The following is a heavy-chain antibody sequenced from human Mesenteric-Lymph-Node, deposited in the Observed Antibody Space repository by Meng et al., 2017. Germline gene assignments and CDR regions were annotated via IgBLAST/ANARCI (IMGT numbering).Heavy chain of an antibody. V-gene: IGHV1-8*03. CDR2: LNPNTGNT. J-gene: IGHJ4*02. CDR1: GYTFTSYD. D-gene: IGHD1-1*01. Sequence: ASVKVSCKASGYTFTSYDINWARQATGQGLEWMGWLNPNTGNTGYAQKFQGRVTITRDTSIGTAYMELSSLRLEDTAVYYCARASTTLASNHYWGQGTLVTVSS. CDR3: ARASTTLASNHY.